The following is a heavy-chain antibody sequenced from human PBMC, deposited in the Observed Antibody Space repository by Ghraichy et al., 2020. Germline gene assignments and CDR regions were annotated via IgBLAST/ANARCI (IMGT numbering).Heavy chain of an antibody. CDR2: ISGSGGST. D-gene: IGHD2-21*01. Sequence: GGSLRLSCAASGFTFSSYAMSWVRQAPGKGLEWVSAISGSGGSTYYADSVKGRFTISRDNSKNTLYLQMNSLRAEDMAVYYCAKDDSGGGGSFDYWGQGTLVTVSS. CDR1: GFTFSSYA. V-gene: IGHV3-23*01. J-gene: IGHJ4*02. CDR3: AKDDSGGGGSFDY.